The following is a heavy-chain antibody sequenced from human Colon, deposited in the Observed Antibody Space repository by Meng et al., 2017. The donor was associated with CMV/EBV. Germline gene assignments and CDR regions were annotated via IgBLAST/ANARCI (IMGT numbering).Heavy chain of an antibody. CDR2: IKEDGRGQ. Sequence: GGSLRLSCAASGFTFSTYEMDWVRQAPGKGLEWVANIKEDGRGQWYVDSVKGRFTISRDNARKSLYLQMNSLRAEDTAVYYCVRYENLQHGMDVWGQGTTVTVSS. V-gene: IGHV3-7*01. D-gene: IGHD1-1*01. J-gene: IGHJ6*02. CDR3: VRYENLQHGMDV. CDR1: GFTFSTYE.